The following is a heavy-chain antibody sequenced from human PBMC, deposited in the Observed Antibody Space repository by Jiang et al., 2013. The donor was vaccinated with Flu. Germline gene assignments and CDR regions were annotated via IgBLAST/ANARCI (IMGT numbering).Heavy chain of an antibody. D-gene: IGHD3-22*01. CDR3: ARGRGGYYYDSSGSPEDY. Sequence: GAEVKKPGASVKVSCKASGYTFTSYGISWVRQAPGQGLEWMGWISAYNGNTNYAQKLQGRVTMTTDTSTSTAYMELRSLRSDDTAVYYCARGRGGYYYDSSGSPEDYWGQGTLVTASS. CDR2: ISAYNGNT. J-gene: IGHJ4*02. V-gene: IGHV1-18*01. CDR1: GYTFTSYG.